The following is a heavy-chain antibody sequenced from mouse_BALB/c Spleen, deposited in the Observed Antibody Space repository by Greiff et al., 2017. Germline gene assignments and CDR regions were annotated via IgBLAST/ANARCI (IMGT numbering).Heavy chain of an antibody. J-gene: IGHJ4*01. D-gene: IGHD1-1*01. CDR3: ASLYGSSYLDY. CDR1: GYSITSDYA. Sequence: EVKLMESGPGLVKPSQSLSLTCTVTGYSITSDYAWNWIRQFPGNKLEWMGYISYSGSTSYNPSLKSRISITRDTSKNQFFLQLNSVTTEDTATYYCASLYGSSYLDYWGQGTSVTVSS. CDR2: ISYSGST. V-gene: IGHV3-2*02.